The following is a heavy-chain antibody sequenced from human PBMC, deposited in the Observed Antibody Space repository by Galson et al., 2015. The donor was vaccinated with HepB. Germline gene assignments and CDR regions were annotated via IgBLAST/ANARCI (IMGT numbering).Heavy chain of an antibody. CDR3: AKIQILTGDIGFDY. Sequence: SLRLSCAASGFTFSSYGMHWVRQAPGKGLEWVAVISYDGSNKYYADSVKGRFTISRDNSKNTLYLQMNSLRAEDTAVYYCAKIQILTGDIGFDYWGQGTLVTVSS. J-gene: IGHJ4*02. CDR2: ISYDGSNK. D-gene: IGHD7-27*01. V-gene: IGHV3-30*18. CDR1: GFTFSSYG.